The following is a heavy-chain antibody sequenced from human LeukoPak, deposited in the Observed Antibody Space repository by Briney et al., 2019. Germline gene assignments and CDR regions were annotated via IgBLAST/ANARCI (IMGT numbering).Heavy chain of an antibody. V-gene: IGHV3-23*01. J-gene: IGHJ4*02. Sequence: GGSLRLSCAASGFTFSSYSMSWVRQVLGRGLEWVSVIGSGGSGGTSYADSVRGRFTMSRDDSKNTLFLQMNSLRAEDTAVYYCAKRGCDTTTCSYYFDYWGRGTLVTVSS. CDR2: IGSGGSGGT. D-gene: IGHD2-2*01. CDR1: GFTFSSYS. CDR3: AKRGCDTTTCSYYFDY.